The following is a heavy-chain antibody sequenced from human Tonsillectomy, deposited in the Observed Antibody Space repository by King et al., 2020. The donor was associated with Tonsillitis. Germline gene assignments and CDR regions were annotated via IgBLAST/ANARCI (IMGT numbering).Heavy chain of an antibody. CDR3: ARQYDFWTGPFDY. CDR2: VYFTGRT. V-gene: IGHV4-59*08. CDR1: GGSISNYY. D-gene: IGHD3-3*01. J-gene: IGHJ4*02. Sequence: VQLQESGPGLVKPSETLSLTCTVSGGSISNYYWSWIRQPPGKGLEWIGNVYFTGRTTYNPSLKSRFTISVDTSKNQFSLNLSAVSAADTAVYYCARQYDFWTGPFDYWGQGTLVTVSS.